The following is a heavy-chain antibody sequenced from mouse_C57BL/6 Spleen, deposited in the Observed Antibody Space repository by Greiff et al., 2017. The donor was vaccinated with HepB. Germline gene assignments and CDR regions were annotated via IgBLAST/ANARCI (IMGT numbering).Heavy chain of an antibody. CDR1: GFNIKDDY. J-gene: IGHJ2*01. D-gene: IGHD1-1*01. CDR3: TVYYGSSYYFDY. Sequence: VQLKQSGAELVRPGASVKLSCTASGFNIKDDYMHWVKQRPEQGLEWIGWIDPENGDTEYASKFQGKATITADKSSNTAYLQLSSLTSEDTAVYYCTVYYGSSYYFDYWGQGTTLTVSS. V-gene: IGHV14-4*01. CDR2: IDPENGDT.